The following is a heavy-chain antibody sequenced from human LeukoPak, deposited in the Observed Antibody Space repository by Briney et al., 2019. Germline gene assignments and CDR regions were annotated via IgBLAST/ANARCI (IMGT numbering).Heavy chain of an antibody. J-gene: IGHJ5*02. CDR3: ARAYSHAFDP. Sequence: GGSQRLSCAASGFTVSSNYMSWVRQAPGKGLEWVSVIYSGGSTYYADSVKGRITISRDTSKNTLYLQINSLRAEDTAVYYCARAYSHAFDPWGQGTLVTVSS. CDR2: IYSGGST. V-gene: IGHV3-66*01. D-gene: IGHD2-21*01. CDR1: GFTVSSNY.